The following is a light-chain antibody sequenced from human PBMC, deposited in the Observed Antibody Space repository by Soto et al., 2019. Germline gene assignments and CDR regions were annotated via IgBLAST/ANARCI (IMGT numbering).Light chain of an antibody. CDR1: QGIDKD. CDR3: QQYYSLPYT. Sequence: DIQMTQSPSSLSASVGDRVTITCQASQGIDKDLNWYQQKPGKAPKLLMYAASNLETGVPSRFSGRASETDFTFTISSLQPEDIATYYCQQYYSLPYTFGQGTKLEI. V-gene: IGKV1-33*01. CDR2: AAS. J-gene: IGKJ2*01.